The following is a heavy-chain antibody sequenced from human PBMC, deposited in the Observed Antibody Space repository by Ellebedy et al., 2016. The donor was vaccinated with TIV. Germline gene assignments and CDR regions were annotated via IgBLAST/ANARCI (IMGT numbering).Heavy chain of an antibody. CDR2: IKSKRDGETT. V-gene: IGHV3-15*07. D-gene: IGHD3-3*01. Sequence: PGGSLRLSCAASGFTFGRAWMNWVRQTPGKGLEWVGRIKSKRDGETTEYAAPVKGRFTISRDDSDNMLSLQMNSLKAEDTAAYYCTTGFSTAWHDHCWGQGTLVTVSS. CDR1: GFTFGRAW. J-gene: IGHJ4*02. CDR3: TTGFSTAWHDHC.